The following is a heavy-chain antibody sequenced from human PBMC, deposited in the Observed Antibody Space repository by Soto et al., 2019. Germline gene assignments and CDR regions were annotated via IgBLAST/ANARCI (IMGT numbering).Heavy chain of an antibody. V-gene: IGHV1-2*02. Sequence: ASVKVSCKASGYTFTGYYIHWVRQAPGQRLEWMGYINPNSGGPNYAQKFQGRVTMTRDTSISTAYMELSRLRSDDTAVYFCSRDYWICYRYYYGMDFWGQGTTVTVSS. CDR1: GYTFTGYY. J-gene: IGHJ6*02. D-gene: IGHD2-2*02. CDR2: INPNSGGP. CDR3: SRDYWICYRYYYGMDF.